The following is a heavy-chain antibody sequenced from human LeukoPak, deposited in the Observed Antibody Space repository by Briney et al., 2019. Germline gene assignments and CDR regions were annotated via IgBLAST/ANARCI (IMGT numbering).Heavy chain of an antibody. D-gene: IGHD6-13*01. CDR2: IVVGSGNT. V-gene: IGHV1-58*01. CDR3: AAPAPDLAAAFSYYYYMDV. J-gene: IGHJ6*03. CDR1: GFTFTSSA. Sequence: SVKVSCKASGFTFTSSAVQWVRQARGQRLEWIGWIVVGSGNTNYAQKFQERVTITRDMSTSTAYMELSSLRSEDTAVYYCAAPAPDLAAAFSYYYYMDVWGKGTTVTVSS.